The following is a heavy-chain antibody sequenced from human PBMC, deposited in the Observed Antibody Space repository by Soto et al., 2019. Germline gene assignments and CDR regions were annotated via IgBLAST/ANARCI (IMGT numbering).Heavy chain of an antibody. D-gene: IGHD6-19*01. J-gene: IGHJ4*01. Sequence: EVQLLESGGGLVQPGGSLRLSCAASGVTFSTYAMSWVRQAPGKGLEWVSAISRSVGSTYYADSVKGRFTVSRDNPENMLYLQMNSLRAEDTAVYFCAKGSASTYYVASWGHGTLVTVSS. V-gene: IGHV3-23*01. CDR3: AKGSASTYYVAS. CDR2: ISRSVGST. CDR1: GVTFSTYA.